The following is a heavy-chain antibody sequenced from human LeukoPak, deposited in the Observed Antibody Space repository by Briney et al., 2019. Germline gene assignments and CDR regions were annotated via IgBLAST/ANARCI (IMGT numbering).Heavy chain of an antibody. V-gene: IGHV4-38-2*01. Sequence: PSETLSLTCALSGYSISSGYYWGWIRQPPGKGLEWIGSIYHSGSTYYNPSLKSRVTISVDTSKNQFSLKLSSVTAADTAVYYCARRYYGHFDDWGQGTLVTVSS. CDR2: IYHSGST. CDR3: ARRYYGHFDD. CDR1: GYSISSGYY. J-gene: IGHJ4*02. D-gene: IGHD2/OR15-2a*01.